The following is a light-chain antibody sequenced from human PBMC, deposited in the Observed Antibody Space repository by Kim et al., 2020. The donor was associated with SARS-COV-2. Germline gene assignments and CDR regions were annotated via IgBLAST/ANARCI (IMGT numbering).Light chain of an antibody. CDR1: RLGDKY. J-gene: IGLJ2*01. CDR2: QDK. Sequence: SVSPGQTASITCSGERLGDKYVCWYQQKPGQSPVLVIYQDKKRPSGIPERFSGSNSGNTATLTISGTQAMDEADYYCQAWDSTSVVFGGGTKVTVL. CDR3: QAWDSTSVV. V-gene: IGLV3-1*01.